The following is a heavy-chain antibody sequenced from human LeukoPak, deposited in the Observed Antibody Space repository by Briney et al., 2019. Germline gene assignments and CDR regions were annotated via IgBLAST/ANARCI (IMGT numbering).Heavy chain of an antibody. CDR2: IYYSGST. CDR1: GGSISSYY. V-gene: IGHV4-59*01. CDR3: ARDFSDGYNDRSFDY. D-gene: IGHD5-24*01. J-gene: IGHJ4*02. Sequence: PSETLSLTCTASGGSISSYYWSWIRQPPGKGLEWIGYIYYSGSTNYNPSLKSRVTISVDTSKNQFSLKLSSVTAADTAVYYCARDFSDGYNDRSFDYWGRGTLVTVSS.